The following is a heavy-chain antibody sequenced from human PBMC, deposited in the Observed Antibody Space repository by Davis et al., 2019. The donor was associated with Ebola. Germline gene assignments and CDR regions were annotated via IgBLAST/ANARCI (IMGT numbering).Heavy chain of an antibody. Sequence: ASVKVSCKASGYTFTSYGINWVRQAPGQGLEWMGWISAYKGCTNYAQKLQGRVTMTTDTSTTTAYMELRNLRSDDTAVYYCARDLRYDSSGYDYYFYMDVWGKGTTVTVSS. V-gene: IGHV1-18*04. CDR2: ISAYKGCT. D-gene: IGHD3-22*01. CDR1: GYTFTSYG. CDR3: ARDLRYDSSGYDYYFYMDV. J-gene: IGHJ6*03.